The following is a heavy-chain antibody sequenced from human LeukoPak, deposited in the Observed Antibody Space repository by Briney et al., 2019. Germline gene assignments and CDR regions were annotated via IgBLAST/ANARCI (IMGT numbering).Heavy chain of an antibody. V-gene: IGHV3-15*01. Sequence: PGGSLRLSCAASGFTFSSYAMSWVRQAPGKGLEWVGRIKSKTDGGTTDYAAPVKGRFAISRDDSKKTLYLQMNSLKTEDTGVYYCSATGFGDLEGEGRGYFDYWGQGTLVTVSS. CDR2: IKSKTDGGTT. D-gene: IGHD3-10*01. CDR3: SATGFGDLEGEGRGYFDY. CDR1: GFTFSSYA. J-gene: IGHJ4*02.